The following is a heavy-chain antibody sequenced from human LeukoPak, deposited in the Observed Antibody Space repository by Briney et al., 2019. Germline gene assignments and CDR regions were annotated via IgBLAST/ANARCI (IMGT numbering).Heavy chain of an antibody. CDR1: GFTFSSYG. CDR2: IWYDGSNK. D-gene: IGHD3-22*01. Sequence: PGRSLRLSCAASGFTFSSYGMHWVSQAPGKGLEWVAVIWYDGSNKYYADSVKGRFTISRDNSKNTLYLQMNSLRAEDTAVYYCARVSSSGYYADYWGQGTLVTVSS. CDR3: ARVSSSGYYADY. V-gene: IGHV3-33*01. J-gene: IGHJ4*02.